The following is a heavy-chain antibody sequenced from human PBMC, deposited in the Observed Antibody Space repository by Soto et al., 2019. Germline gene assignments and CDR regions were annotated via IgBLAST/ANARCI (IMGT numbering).Heavy chain of an antibody. D-gene: IGHD4-17*01. CDR1: GFTFSSYS. Sequence: PVGSLRLSCAASGFTFSSYSMNWVRQAPGKGLEWVSSISSSSSYIYYADSVKGRFTISRDNAKNSLYLQMNSLRAEDTAVYYCARDPTTVTTTRWFDPWGQGTLVTVPS. J-gene: IGHJ5*02. CDR3: ARDPTTVTTTRWFDP. V-gene: IGHV3-21*01. CDR2: ISSSSSYI.